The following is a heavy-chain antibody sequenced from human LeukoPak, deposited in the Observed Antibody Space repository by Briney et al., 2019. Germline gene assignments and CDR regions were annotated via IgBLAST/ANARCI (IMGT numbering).Heavy chain of an antibody. Sequence: GASVKVSCKASGYTFTGYYMHWVRQGPGQGLEWMGWINPNSGGTNYAQKFQGRVTMTRDTSISTAYMELSRLRSDDTAVYYCARGSFVRRTRMAWFDPWGQGTLVTVSS. V-gene: IGHV1-2*02. CDR1: GYTFTGYY. CDR2: INPNSGGT. J-gene: IGHJ5*02. D-gene: IGHD6-13*01. CDR3: ARGSFVRRTRMAWFDP.